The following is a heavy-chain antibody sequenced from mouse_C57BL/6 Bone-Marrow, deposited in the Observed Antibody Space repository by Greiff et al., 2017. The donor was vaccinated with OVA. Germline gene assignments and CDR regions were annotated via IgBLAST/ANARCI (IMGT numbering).Heavy chain of an antibody. Sequence: QVQLQQSGSELRSPGSSVKLSCKDFDSEVFPIAYMCWVRQKPGHGFEWIGGILPSIGRTIYGEKFEDKATLDADTLSNTAYLELNILTSEDSAIYDCARGTGTGLYYAIDYWGQGTSVTVTS. J-gene: IGHJ4*01. D-gene: IGHD4-1*01. CDR3: ARGTGTGLYYAIDY. CDR2: ILPSIGRT. V-gene: IGHV15-2*01. CDR1: DSEVFPIAY.